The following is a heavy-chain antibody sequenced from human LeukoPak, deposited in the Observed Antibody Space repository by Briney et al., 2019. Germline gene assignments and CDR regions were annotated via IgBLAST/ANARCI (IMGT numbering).Heavy chain of an antibody. CDR3: VRDRRWGATGATSSYYYMDV. J-gene: IGHJ6*03. CDR2: INPNSGDT. CDR1: GYTFTGYY. V-gene: IGHV1-2*02. Sequence: ASVKVSCKASGYTFTGYYIHWVRQAPGRGLEWMGWINPNSGDTNHAQKFQGRVTMTRDTSISTAYMELSRLSSDDTAVYYCVRDRRWGATGATSSYYYMDVWGKGTTVTVSS. D-gene: IGHD1-1*01.